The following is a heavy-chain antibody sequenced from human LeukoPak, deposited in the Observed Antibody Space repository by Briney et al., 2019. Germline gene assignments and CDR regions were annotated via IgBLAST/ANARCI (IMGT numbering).Heavy chain of an antibody. Sequence: GGSLRLSCAASGFTFSDYYMTWIRQAPGKGLEWVSYITTGSSSSTNYADSVKGRFTISRDNAKNSLYLQMNSLRAEDTGVYYCARGRELLDYWGQGTLVTVSS. CDR2: ITTGSSSST. D-gene: IGHD2-15*01. J-gene: IGHJ4*02. CDR1: GFTFSDYY. CDR3: ARGRELLDY. V-gene: IGHV3-11*06.